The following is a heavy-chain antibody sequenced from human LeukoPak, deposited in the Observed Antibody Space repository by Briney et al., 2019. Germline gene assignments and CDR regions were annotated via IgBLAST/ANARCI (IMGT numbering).Heavy chain of an antibody. CDR1: GFTFSSYG. Sequence: PGGSLRLSCAASGFTFSSYGMHGVRQAPGKGLEWVAVISYDGSNKYYADSVKGRFTISRDNSKNTLYLQMNSLRAEDTAVYYCAKDQDYADYSFDYWGQGTLVTVSP. J-gene: IGHJ4*02. V-gene: IGHV3-30*18. CDR3: AKDQDYADYSFDY. CDR2: ISYDGSNK. D-gene: IGHD4-17*01.